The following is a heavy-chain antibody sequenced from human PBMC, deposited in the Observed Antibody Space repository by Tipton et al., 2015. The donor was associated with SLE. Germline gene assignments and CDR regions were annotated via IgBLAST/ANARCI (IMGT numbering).Heavy chain of an antibody. V-gene: IGHV4-59*01. Sequence: TLSLTCSVSGGAISGYYWTWIRQSPGKALEWIGYIYNSGSTNYNPSLKSRVTISVDTTSSQFALKMNFVTAADTAVYYCARLVTLSRIDYWGQGTLLTVSS. D-gene: IGHD2-21*02. J-gene: IGHJ4*02. CDR2: IYNSGST. CDR3: ARLVTLSRIDY. CDR1: GGAISGYY.